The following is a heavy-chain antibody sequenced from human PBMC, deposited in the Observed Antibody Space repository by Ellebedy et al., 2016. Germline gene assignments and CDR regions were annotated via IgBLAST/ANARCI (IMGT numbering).Heavy chain of an antibody. J-gene: IGHJ4*02. CDR1: GASIMTYY. Sequence: SETLSLTCTVSGASIMTYYWSWIRQSPERGLEWIAFLYYGGNTNYNPSLQIRVPVSVDASKYQFSLTLSSVTAADTAMYYCARDPLYGGYADWGQGTLVTVAS. D-gene: IGHD5-12*01. CDR3: ARDPLYGGYAD. CDR2: LYYGGNT. V-gene: IGHV4-59*01.